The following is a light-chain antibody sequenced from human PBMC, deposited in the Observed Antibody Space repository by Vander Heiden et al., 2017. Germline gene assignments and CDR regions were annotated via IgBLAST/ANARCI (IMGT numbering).Light chain of an antibody. CDR2: SAS. V-gene: IGKV1-27*01. Sequence: DIQLTQSPSSLSVSVGDRVTITSRLSQGISNYLNWYRQKPGKVPKLLIYSASNLQSGVPSRFSGSGSGTDFTFTISSLQPEDVATYYGQRTSTAATTFGQGTQLEIK. CDR3: QRTSTAATT. CDR1: QGISNY. J-gene: IGKJ5*01.